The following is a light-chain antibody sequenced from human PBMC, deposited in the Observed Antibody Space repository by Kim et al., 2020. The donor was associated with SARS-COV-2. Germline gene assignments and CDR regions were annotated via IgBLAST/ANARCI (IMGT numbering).Light chain of an antibody. Sequence: KAVTMPCTRSCGSIASNYVQWDQQRPCSSPTTVIYGDNQRPSGVPDRFSGSIDSSSNSASLTISGLKTEDEADYYFQSYDSSSQGVFGGGTQLTVL. CDR1: CGSIASNY. J-gene: IGLJ3*02. CDR3: QSYDSSSQGV. V-gene: IGLV6-57*01. CDR2: GDN.